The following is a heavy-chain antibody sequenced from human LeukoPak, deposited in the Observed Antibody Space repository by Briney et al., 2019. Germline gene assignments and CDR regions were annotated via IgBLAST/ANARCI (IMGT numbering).Heavy chain of an antibody. CDR1: GGSISSSSYY. D-gene: IGHD6-13*01. J-gene: IGHJ4*03. V-gene: IGHV4-39*01. CDR3: ARQTIYSSTPFDY. Sequence: SETLSLTCTVSGGSISSSSYYWRWIRQPPGKGLEWIGSIYYSGSTYYNPSLKSRVTISVDTSKNQFSLKLSSVTAADTAVSYCARQTIYSSTPFDYWGHGTLVTVSS. CDR2: IYYSGST.